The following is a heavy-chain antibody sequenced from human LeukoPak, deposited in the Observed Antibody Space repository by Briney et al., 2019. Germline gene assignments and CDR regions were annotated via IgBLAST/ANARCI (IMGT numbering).Heavy chain of an antibody. Sequence: PGGSLRLSCAASGFTSSSCAMSWVRQAPGKGLEWVSCLSGSGGSTYYADSVKGRFTISRDNSKNTVYLQMNSLTAEDTAVYYCAKQESFNWNGHIDYWGQGTLVTVSS. CDR3: AKQESFNWNGHIDY. J-gene: IGHJ4*02. CDR1: GFTSSSCA. V-gene: IGHV3-23*01. CDR2: LSGSGGST. D-gene: IGHD1-1*01.